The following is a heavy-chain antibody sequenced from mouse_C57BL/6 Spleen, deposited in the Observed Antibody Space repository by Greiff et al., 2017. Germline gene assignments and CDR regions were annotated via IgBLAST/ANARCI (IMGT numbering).Heavy chain of an antibody. CDR2: ISYDGSN. CDR3: ARGGALGSWFAY. D-gene: IGHD4-1*01. Sequence: EVQLQESGPGLVKPSQSLSLTCSVTGYSITSGYYWNWIRQFPGNKLEWMGYISYDGSNNYNPSLKNRISITRDTSKNQFFLKLNSVTTEDTATYYCARGGALGSWFAYWGQGTLVTVSA. CDR1: GYSITSGYY. V-gene: IGHV3-6*01. J-gene: IGHJ3*01.